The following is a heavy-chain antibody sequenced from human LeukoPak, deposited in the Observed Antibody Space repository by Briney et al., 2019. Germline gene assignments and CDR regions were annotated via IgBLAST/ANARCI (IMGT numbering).Heavy chain of an antibody. CDR1: GFTFSSYS. Sequence: GGSLRLSCAASGFTFSSYSMNWVRQAPGKGLEWVSSISSSSSSYIYYADSVKGRFTISRDNAKNSLYLQMNSLRAEDTAVYYCARDSYSGYSLPDYWGQGTLVTVSS. V-gene: IGHV3-21*01. CDR3: ARDSYSGYSLPDY. D-gene: IGHD5-12*01. J-gene: IGHJ4*02. CDR2: ISSSSSSYI.